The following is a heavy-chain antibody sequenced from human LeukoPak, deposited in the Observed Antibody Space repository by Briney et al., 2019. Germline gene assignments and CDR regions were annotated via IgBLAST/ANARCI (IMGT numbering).Heavy chain of an antibody. CDR1: GLTVSDNY. Sequence: GGSLRLSCAVSGLTVSDNYMTWIRQAPGKGLEWVAVISYDGSNKYYADSVKGRFTISRDNSKNTLYLQMNSLRAEDTAVYYCAKDQKVYDFWSGPLEFDPWGQGTLVTVSS. CDR3: AKDQKVYDFWSGPLEFDP. D-gene: IGHD3-3*01. J-gene: IGHJ5*02. V-gene: IGHV3-30*18. CDR2: ISYDGSNK.